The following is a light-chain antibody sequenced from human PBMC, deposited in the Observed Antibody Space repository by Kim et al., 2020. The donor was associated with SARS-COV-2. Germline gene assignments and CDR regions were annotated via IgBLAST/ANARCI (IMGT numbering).Light chain of an antibody. CDR3: SSYTSSTTVV. V-gene: IGLV2-14*04. Sequence: QSLTISCPGTSSDVSGYNYVSWYQRPPGKDPKLMIYDVSARPSGVSNRFSGSKSGNPASLTISGLQAEDGANYYCSSYTSSTTVVFGGGTQLTVL. CDR1: SSDVSGYNY. J-gene: IGLJ3*02. CDR2: DVS.